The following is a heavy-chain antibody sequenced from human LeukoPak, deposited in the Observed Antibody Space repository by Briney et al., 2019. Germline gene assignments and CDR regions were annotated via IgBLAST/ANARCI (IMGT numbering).Heavy chain of an antibody. J-gene: IGHJ4*02. V-gene: IGHV3-30*04. CDR1: GFTFSSYA. D-gene: IGHD3-10*01. CDR3: ARDFEGSGSYYGGLDY. Sequence: PGGSLRLSCAASGFTFSSYAMHWVRQAPGKGLEGVAVISYDGSNKYYADTVEGRFTISRDNSKNTLYLQMNSLRAEDAAVYYCARDFEGSGSYYGGLDYWGQGTLVTVSS. CDR2: ISYDGSNK.